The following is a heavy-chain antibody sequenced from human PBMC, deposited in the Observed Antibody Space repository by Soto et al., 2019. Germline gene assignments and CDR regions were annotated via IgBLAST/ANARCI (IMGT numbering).Heavy chain of an antibody. V-gene: IGHV3-30-3*01. CDR1: GFTFSSYA. Sequence: QVQLVESGGGVVQPGRSLRLSCAASGFTFSSYAMHWVRQAPGKGLEWVAVISYDGSNKYYADSVKGRFTISRDNSKNTLYLQMNSLRAEDTAVYYCARGGLSGRGYDPRHLDYWGQGTLVTVSS. CDR2: ISYDGSNK. CDR3: ARGGLSGRGYDPRHLDY. D-gene: IGHD5-12*01. J-gene: IGHJ4*02.